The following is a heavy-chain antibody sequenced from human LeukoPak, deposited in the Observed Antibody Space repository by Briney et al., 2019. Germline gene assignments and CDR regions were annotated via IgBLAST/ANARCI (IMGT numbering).Heavy chain of an antibody. Sequence: ASVKVSCKASGYTFTSYYMHWVRQAPGRGLEWMGIINPSGGSTSYAQKFQGRVTMTRDTSTSTVYMELSSLGSEDTAVYYCARGLEQWLVLGTFDYWGQGTLVTVSS. J-gene: IGHJ4*02. D-gene: IGHD6-19*01. V-gene: IGHV1-46*01. CDR1: GYTFTSYY. CDR2: INPSGGST. CDR3: ARGLEQWLVLGTFDY.